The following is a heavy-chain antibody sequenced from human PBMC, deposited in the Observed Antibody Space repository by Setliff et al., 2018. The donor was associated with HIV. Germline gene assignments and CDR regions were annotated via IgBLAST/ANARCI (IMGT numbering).Heavy chain of an antibody. CDR1: GFTFSSYG. D-gene: IGHD4-17*01. CDR3: ARDEATVVSNWFDP. V-gene: IGHV3-33*01. Sequence: PGGSLRLSCAASGFTFSSYGMHWVRQAPGKGLEWVAVIWYDGSNKYYADSVKGRFTISRDNSKNTLYLQMNSLRAEDTAVYYCARDEATVVSNWFDPWGQGTLVTVSS. J-gene: IGHJ5*02. CDR2: IWYDGSNK.